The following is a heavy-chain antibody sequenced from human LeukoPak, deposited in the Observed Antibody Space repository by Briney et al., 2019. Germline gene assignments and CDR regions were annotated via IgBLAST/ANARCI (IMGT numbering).Heavy chain of an antibody. Sequence: PGGSLRLSCAASGFTFSNYSMNWVRQAPGKGLEWVSSISSSRSYIYYADSVKGRFTISRDNAKNSLYLQMNSLRAEDTAVYYCARAGGYSSSWHPGAFDYWGQGTLVTVSS. CDR1: GFTFSNYS. D-gene: IGHD6-13*01. V-gene: IGHV3-21*01. CDR2: ISSSRSYI. J-gene: IGHJ4*02. CDR3: ARAGGYSSSWHPGAFDY.